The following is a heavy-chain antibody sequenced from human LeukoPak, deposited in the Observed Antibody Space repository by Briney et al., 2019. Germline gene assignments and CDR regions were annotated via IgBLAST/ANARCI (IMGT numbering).Heavy chain of an antibody. CDR3: ASLGGGVVPAAPVCY. CDR1: GGSFSGYY. CDR2: INHSGST. D-gene: IGHD2-2*01. Sequence: SETLSLTCAVYGGSFSGYYWSWIRKPPGKGLEWIGEINHSGSTNYNPSLKSRVTISVDTSKNQFSLKLSSVTAADTAVYYCASLGGGVVPAAPVCYWGQGTLVTVSS. J-gene: IGHJ4*02. V-gene: IGHV4-34*01.